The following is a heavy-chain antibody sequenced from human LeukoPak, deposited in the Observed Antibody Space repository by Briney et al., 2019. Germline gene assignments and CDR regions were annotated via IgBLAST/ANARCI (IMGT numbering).Heavy chain of an antibody. V-gene: IGHV3-30-3*01. CDR3: ARNDYGEYFFDY. Sequence: GRSLRLSCAASGFTFRNYAMHWVRQAPGKGLEWVAVISYDGSNKHYTDSVKGRFTISRDNSKNTLYLQMNSLTTEDTAVYYCARNDYGEYFFDYWGQGALVTVSS. D-gene: IGHD4-17*01. CDR2: ISYDGSNK. CDR1: GFTFRNYA. J-gene: IGHJ4*02.